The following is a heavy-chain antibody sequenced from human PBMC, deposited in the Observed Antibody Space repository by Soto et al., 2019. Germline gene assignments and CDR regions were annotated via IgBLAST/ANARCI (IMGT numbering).Heavy chain of an antibody. D-gene: IGHD3-3*01. Sequence: SETLSLTCAVYGGSFSGYYWSWIRQPPGKGLEWIGEINHSGSTNYNPSLKSRATISVDTSKYQFSLKLISVSGVITAVYYCARVEKRFFLARNGMDVWGPGTTDTVSS. CDR1: GGSFSGYY. V-gene: IGHV4-34*01. J-gene: IGHJ6*02. CDR2: INHSGST. CDR3: ARVEKRFFLARNGMDV.